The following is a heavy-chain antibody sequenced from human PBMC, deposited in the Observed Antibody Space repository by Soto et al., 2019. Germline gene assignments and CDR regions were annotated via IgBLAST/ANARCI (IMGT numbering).Heavy chain of an antibody. V-gene: IGHV3-30*18. CDR3: AKVEGNYLPYYYYSGMDV. J-gene: IGHJ6*02. D-gene: IGHD3-16*02. CDR1: GFTFTSYG. CDR2: ISSDGSDK. Sequence: GGSLRLSCAASGFTFTSYGMHWVRQAPGKGLEWVAVISSDGSDKYYADSVRGRFTISRDNSKNTLYPQMNSLRAEDTSVYYCAKVEGNYLPYYYYSGMDVWGQGTAVTVSS.